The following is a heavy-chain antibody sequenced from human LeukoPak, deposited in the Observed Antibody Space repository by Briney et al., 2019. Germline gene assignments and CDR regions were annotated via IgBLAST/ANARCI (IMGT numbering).Heavy chain of an antibody. J-gene: IGHJ3*02. D-gene: IGHD6-6*01. CDR1: GFTFSSYA. V-gene: IGHV3-23*01. CDR2: ISGSGGST. Sequence: GGSLRLSCAASGFTFSSYAMSWVRQAPGKGLEWVSAISGSGGSTYYADSVKGRFTISRDNSKSTLYLQMNSLRAEDTAVYYCAKATDSSSDAFDIWGQGTMVTVSS. CDR3: AKATDSSSDAFDI.